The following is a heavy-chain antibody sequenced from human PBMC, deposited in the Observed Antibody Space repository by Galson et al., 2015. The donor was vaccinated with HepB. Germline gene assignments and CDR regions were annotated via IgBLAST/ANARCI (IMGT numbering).Heavy chain of an antibody. D-gene: IGHD2-21*02. CDR2: IIPIFGTA. CDR3: ARNAIVVVTAPFID. J-gene: IGHJ4*02. V-gene: IGHV1-69*13. CDR1: GGTFSSYA. Sequence: SVKVSCKASGGTFSSYAISWVRQAPGQGLEWMGGIIPIFGTANYAQRFQGRVTITADESTSTAYMELSSLRSEDTAVYYCARNAIVVVTAPFIDWGPGTLVTVSS.